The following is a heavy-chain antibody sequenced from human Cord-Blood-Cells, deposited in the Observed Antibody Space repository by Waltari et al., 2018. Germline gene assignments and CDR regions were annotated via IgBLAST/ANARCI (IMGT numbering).Heavy chain of an antibody. Sequence: QVQLVESGGGVVQPGRSLRLSCAASGFTFSSYGMHWVRQAPGKGLEWVAVIWYDGSNKYYADSVKGRFTNSRDNSKNTLYLQMNSLRAEDTAVYYCARDYSSSWYAWTYYGMDVWGQGTTVTVSS. V-gene: IGHV3-33*01. J-gene: IGHJ6*02. CDR1: GFTFSSYG. D-gene: IGHD6-13*01. CDR2: IWYDGSNK. CDR3: ARDYSSSWYAWTYYGMDV.